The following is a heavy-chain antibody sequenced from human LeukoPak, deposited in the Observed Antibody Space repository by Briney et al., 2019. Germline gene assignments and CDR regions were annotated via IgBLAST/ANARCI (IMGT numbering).Heavy chain of an antibody. CDR2: ISTYHGNT. Sequence: GASVTVSCKASGYTSNSHGISWVGQAPGQGLEWMGWISTYHGNTNYAQKLQGRVTITTDTSTSTAYMELRSLRSDDTAVYYCARDIYYDSSGYYRHWGQGTLVTVSS. D-gene: IGHD3-22*01. CDR3: ARDIYYDSSGYYRH. V-gene: IGHV1-18*01. CDR1: GYTSNSHG. J-gene: IGHJ4*02.